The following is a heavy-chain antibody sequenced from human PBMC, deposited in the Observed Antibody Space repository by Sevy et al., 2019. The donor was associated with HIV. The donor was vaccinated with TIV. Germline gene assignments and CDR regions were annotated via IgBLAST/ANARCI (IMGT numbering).Heavy chain of an antibody. Sequence: LSCTASGFTFSNFGIHWVRQAPGKGLQWVALMWYDGNNKYYADSVKGRFTISRDSSKNTVYLQMNNLRAEDTAMYYCARGPSLIVAGAAGYLDYWGQGTLVTVSS. V-gene: IGHV3-33*01. CDR3: ARGPSLIVAGAAGYLDY. CDR1: GFTFSNFG. CDR2: MWYDGNNK. J-gene: IGHJ4*02. D-gene: IGHD2-21*01.